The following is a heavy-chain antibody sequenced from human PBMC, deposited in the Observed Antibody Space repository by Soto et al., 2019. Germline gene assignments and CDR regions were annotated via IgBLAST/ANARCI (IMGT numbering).Heavy chain of an antibody. CDR1: GFSFSNTW. D-gene: IGHD2-15*01. CDR2: VKTRAYGGAT. J-gene: IGHJ4*02. CDR3: TTYEYCSGGNCYSLFDY. Sequence: EVQLVESGGGWVKPGGSLRLSCAGSGFSFSNTWMNWVRQAPGKGLEWVGRVKTRAYGGATDYAAPVRGRFTISRDDSRNTVYLQMNSLKAEDTAVYYCTTYEYCSGGNCYSLFDYCGQGTLVTVSS. V-gene: IGHV3-15*07.